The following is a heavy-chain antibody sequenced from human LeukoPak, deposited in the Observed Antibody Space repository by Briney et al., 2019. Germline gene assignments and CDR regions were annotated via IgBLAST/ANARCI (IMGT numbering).Heavy chain of an antibody. CDR2: IYYSGST. J-gene: IGHJ4*02. V-gene: IGHV4-59*08. Sequence: PSETLSLTCTVSGGSISTYHWSWIRQPPGKGLEWIGYIYYSGSTNYNPSLKSRVTISIDTSKKQFSLKLSSVTAADTAVYYCARRCSGASCYDYWGQGTLVTVSS. D-gene: IGHD2-15*01. CDR3: ARRCSGASCYDY. CDR1: GGSISTYH.